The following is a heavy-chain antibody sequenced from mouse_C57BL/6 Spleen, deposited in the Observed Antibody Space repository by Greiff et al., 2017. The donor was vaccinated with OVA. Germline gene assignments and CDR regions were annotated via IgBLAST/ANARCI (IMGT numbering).Heavy chain of an antibody. V-gene: IGHV1-69*01. J-gene: IGHJ4*01. D-gene: IGHD2-5*01. Sequence: QVQLKQPGAELVMPGASVKLSCKASGYTFTSYWMHWVKQRPGQGLEWIGEIDPSDSYTNYNQKFKGKSTLTVDKSSSTAYMQLSSLTSEDSAVYYCARSSNSYYAMDYWGQGTSVTVSS. CDR1: GYTFTSYW. CDR3: ARSSNSYYAMDY. CDR2: IDPSDSYT.